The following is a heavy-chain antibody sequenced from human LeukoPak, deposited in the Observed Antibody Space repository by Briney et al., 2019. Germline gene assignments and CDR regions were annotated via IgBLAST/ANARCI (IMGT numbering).Heavy chain of an antibody. Sequence: GRSLRLSCAASGFTFSSYAMHWVRQAPGKGLEWVAVISYDGSNKYYADSVKGRFTISRDNSKNTLYLQMNSLRAEDTAVYYCARGHGDPPEHFQHWGQGTLVTVSS. V-gene: IGHV3-30*14. J-gene: IGHJ1*01. CDR2: ISYDGSNK. CDR3: ARGHGDPPEHFQH. CDR1: GFTFSSYA. D-gene: IGHD4-17*01.